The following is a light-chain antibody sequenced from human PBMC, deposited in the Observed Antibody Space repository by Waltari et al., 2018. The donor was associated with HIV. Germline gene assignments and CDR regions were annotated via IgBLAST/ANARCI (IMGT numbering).Light chain of an antibody. J-gene: IGLJ2*01. Sequence: QSALTQPASVSGSPGQSITISCTGTTSDDGGYNYVSWYQQHPGKAPKLMIYDVSNLPSGVSPRFSGSKSDNTASLTISGLQAEDEADYFCSSYTTSSTMIFGGGTKLTVL. CDR2: DVS. CDR3: SSYTTSSTMI. CDR1: TSDDGGYNY. V-gene: IGLV2-14*03.